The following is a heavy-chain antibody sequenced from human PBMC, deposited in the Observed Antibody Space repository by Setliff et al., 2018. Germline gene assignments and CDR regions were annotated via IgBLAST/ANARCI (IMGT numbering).Heavy chain of an antibody. D-gene: IGHD5-18*01. V-gene: IGHV1-69*13. J-gene: IGHJ4*02. CDR2: IIPIFTTA. CDR3: ARSPFPVDTVMVTTFDS. Sequence: SVKVSCKASGGTFSSYAISWVRQAPGQGLEWMGGIIPIFTTANYAQKFQGRVTITADESTSTAYMELSSLKSEDTAVYYCARSPFPVDTVMVTTFDSWGQGTLVTVSS. CDR1: GGTFSSYA.